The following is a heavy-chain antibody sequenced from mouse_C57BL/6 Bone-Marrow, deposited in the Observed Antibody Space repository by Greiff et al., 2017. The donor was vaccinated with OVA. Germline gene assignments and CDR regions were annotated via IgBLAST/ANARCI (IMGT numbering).Heavy chain of an antibody. Sequence: QVQLKESGPELVRPGVSVKISCKGSGYTFTDYAMHWVTQSHAKSLEWIGVISTYYGDASYNQKFKDKATMTVDKSSSTAFMELARLTSEDSAVYYCARSTGTKWYFDVWGTGTTVTVSS. CDR3: ARSTGTKWYFDV. CDR1: GYTFTDYA. V-gene: IGHV1-67*01. CDR2: ISTYYGDA. D-gene: IGHD4-1*01. J-gene: IGHJ1*03.